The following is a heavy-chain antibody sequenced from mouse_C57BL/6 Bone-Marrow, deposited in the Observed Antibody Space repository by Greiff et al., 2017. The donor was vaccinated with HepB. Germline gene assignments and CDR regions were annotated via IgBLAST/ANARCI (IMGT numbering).Heavy chain of an antibody. CDR3: ARGSNSNFDY. D-gene: IGHD1-1*01. CDR2: IDPSDSYT. CDR1: GYTFTSYW. J-gene: IGHJ2*01. Sequence: QVQLQQPGAELVRPGPSVKLSCKASGYTFTSYWMHWVKQRPGQGLEWIGVIDPSDSYTNYNQKFKGKATLTVDTSSSTAYMQLSSLTSEDSAVYYCARGSNSNFDYWGQGTTLTVSS. V-gene: IGHV1-59*01.